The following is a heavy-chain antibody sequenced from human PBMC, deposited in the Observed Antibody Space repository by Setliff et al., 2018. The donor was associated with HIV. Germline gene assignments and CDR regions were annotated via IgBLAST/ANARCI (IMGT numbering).Heavy chain of an antibody. D-gene: IGHD5-18*01. Sequence: PSETLSLTCTVSGGSISSSSYYWGWIRQPPGKGLEWIGSIHYSGSTYYNPSLKSRVTISVDTSKNQFSLKLSSVTAADTAVYYCARTEDYSFGGAPFDYWGHGTLVTVSS. CDR1: GGSISSSSYY. CDR3: ARTEDYSFGGAPFDY. J-gene: IGHJ4*01. V-gene: IGHV4-39*07. CDR2: IHYSGST.